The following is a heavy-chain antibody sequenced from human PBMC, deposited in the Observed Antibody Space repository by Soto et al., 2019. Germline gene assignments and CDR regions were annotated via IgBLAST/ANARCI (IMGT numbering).Heavy chain of an antibody. J-gene: IGHJ4*02. D-gene: IGHD6-19*01. Sequence: EVQLVESGGGLVQPGGSLRLTCAASGFPCSIYSMNWVRQAQGKGLEWSSYITSDTNTIKYADSVKGRFTITRDNAKNLVYLQMNSLRDEDTAVYFCARSVEGHFDYWGQGTVVTVSS. CDR2: ITSDTNTI. CDR1: GFPCSIYS. CDR3: ARSVEGHFDY. V-gene: IGHV3-48*02.